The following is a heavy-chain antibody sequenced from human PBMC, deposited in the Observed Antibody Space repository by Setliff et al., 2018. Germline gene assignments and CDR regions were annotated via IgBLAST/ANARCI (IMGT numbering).Heavy chain of an antibody. J-gene: IGHJ4*02. V-gene: IGHV3-7*01. CDR2: INPDGSEK. D-gene: IGHD3-10*01. CDR1: GFTYNNCW. Sequence: GGSLRLSCGASGFTYNNCWVSWVRQAPGKGLEWLASINPDGSEKYYVDSVKGRFNISRDNARNSLSPQMNSLRTEDTAVYYCFGAGTCSYWGQGTLVTVSS. CDR3: FGAGTCSY.